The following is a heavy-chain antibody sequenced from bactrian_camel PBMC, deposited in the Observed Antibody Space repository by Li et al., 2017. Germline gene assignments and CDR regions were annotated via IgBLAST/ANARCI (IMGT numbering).Heavy chain of an antibody. Sequence: HVQLVESGGGLVQPGGSLRLSCAASGFTFLSYGMSWVRQAPGKGLEWVSSILTDDKSTYYAGSVKGRFTISRDNANSTLYLQMSSLKPEDTALYYCVRRGGDQRIPHRVDFGYWGQGTQVTVS. CDR2: ILTDDKST. CDR3: VRRGGDQRIPHRVDFGY. CDR1: GFTFLSYG. V-gene: IGHV3S7*01. D-gene: IGHD7*01. J-gene: IGHJ6*01.